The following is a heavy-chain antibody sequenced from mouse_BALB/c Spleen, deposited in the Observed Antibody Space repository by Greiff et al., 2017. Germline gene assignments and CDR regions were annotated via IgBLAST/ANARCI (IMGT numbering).Heavy chain of an antibody. CDR2: IYPGDGDT. CDR1: GYAFSSYW. CDR3: ARWYFDV. V-gene: IGHV1-80*01. J-gene: IGHJ1*01. Sequence: QVQLKESGAELVRPGSSVKISCKASGYAFSSYWMNWVKQRPGQGLEWIGQIYPGDGDTNYNGKFKGKATLTADKSSSTAYMQLSSLTSEDSAVYFCARWYFDVWGAGTTVTVSS.